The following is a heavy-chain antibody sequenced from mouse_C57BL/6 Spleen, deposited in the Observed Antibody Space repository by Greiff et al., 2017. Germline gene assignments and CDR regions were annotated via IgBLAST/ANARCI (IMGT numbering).Heavy chain of an antibody. Sequence: QVQLQQPGAELVKPGASVKLSCKASGYTFTSYWMQWVKQRPGQGLEWIGEIDPSDSYTNYNQKFKGKATLTVVTSSSTAYMQLSSLTSEDSAVYYCARKRGDYDYEGYWGQGTTLTVSS. V-gene: IGHV1-50*01. CDR1: GYTFTSYW. CDR2: IDPSDSYT. D-gene: IGHD2-4*01. J-gene: IGHJ2*01. CDR3: ARKRGDYDYEGY.